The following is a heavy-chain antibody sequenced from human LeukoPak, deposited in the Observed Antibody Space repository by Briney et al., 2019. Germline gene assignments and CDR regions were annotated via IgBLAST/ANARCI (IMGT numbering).Heavy chain of an antibody. CDR1: GSTSSTYA. CDR3: ARSTYYYDSSGYYYFDY. J-gene: IGHJ4*02. CDR2: INTDGSST. V-gene: IGHV3-74*01. D-gene: IGHD3-22*01. Sequence: QPGGSLRLSCAASGSTSSTYAMSWVRQAPGKGLVWVSRINTDGSSTSYADSVKGRFTISRDNAKNTLYLQMNSLRAEDTAVYYCARSTYYYDSSGYYYFDYWGQGTLVTVSS.